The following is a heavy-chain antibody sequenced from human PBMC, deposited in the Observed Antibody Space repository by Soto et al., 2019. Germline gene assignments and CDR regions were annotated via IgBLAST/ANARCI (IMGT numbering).Heavy chain of an antibody. J-gene: IGHJ6*02. CDR1: GFPFDSYS. V-gene: IGHV3-21*01. Sequence: EVQLVESGGGLGKPGGSLRLSCAVSGFPFDSYSMSWVRQAPGQGLEWLASLSSGSFYIFHADSIRGRFTISRDDAKNLLFLQMNSLTIEDTATYYCAREANTIYAPHGLDVWGQGTAVTVSS. D-gene: IGHD3-3*01. CDR3: AREANTIYAPHGLDV. CDR2: LSSGSFYI.